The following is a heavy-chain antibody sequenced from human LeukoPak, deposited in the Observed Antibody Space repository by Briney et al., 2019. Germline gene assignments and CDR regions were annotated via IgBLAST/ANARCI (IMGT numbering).Heavy chain of an antibody. CDR1: GYMFPVYY. CDR2: INPSGGAT. V-gene: IGHV1-2*02. CDR3: ARVGAGSCCHFEY. J-gene: IGHJ4*02. D-gene: IGHD3-22*01. Sequence: ASVTVSFTASGYMFPVYYLHWVRQAPGHGLEWMGWINPSGGATKYAQTFKGRVTLTSDTFISTAYMELSGLTSDDTAVYYCARVGAGSCCHFEYWGQGPLATVSS.